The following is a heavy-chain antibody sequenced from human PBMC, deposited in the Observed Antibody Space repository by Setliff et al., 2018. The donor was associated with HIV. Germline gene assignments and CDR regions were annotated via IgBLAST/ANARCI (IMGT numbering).Heavy chain of an antibody. CDR2: ISQTRST. Sequence: SETLSLTCAVYGGSFSGDYWVWIRQSPGKGLEWIGDISQTRSTNYDPSLKSRVTISLDTSKNQLSLKLRSVTAVDTAVYYCARSALWFGEADWYFDLWGRGTLVTVSS. J-gene: IGHJ2*01. CDR3: ARSALWFGEADWYFDL. D-gene: IGHD3-10*01. V-gene: IGHV4-34*01. CDR1: GGSFSGDY.